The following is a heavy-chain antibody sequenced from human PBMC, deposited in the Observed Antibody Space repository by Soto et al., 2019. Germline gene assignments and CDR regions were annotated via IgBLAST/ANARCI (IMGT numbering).Heavy chain of an antibody. J-gene: IGHJ4*02. CDR2: IIPIFGTA. CDR1: GGTFSSYA. CDR3: ASSGTNDYDSSGYPGFDY. D-gene: IGHD3-22*01. Sequence: QVQLVQSGAEVKKPGSSVKVSCKASGGTFSSYAISWVRQAPGQGLEWMGGIIPIFGTANYAQKFQGRVTITADESTSTAYMELSSVRSEDTAVYYCASSGTNDYDSSGYPGFDYWGQGTLVTVSS. V-gene: IGHV1-69*01.